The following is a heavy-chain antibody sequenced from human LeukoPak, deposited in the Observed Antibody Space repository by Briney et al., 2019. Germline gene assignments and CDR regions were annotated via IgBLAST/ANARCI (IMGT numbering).Heavy chain of an antibody. V-gene: IGHV3-30*04. J-gene: IGHJ6*02. CDR2: ISYDGSNK. D-gene: IGHD3-10*01. Sequence: GGSLRLSCAASGFTFSSYAMHWVRQVPGKGLEWVAVISYDGSNKYYADSVKGRFTISRDNSKNTLYLQMNSLRAEDTAVYYCARDQLLWFGEFSNYYYYYGMDVWGQGTTVTVSS. CDR1: GFTFSSYA. CDR3: ARDQLLWFGEFSNYYYYYGMDV.